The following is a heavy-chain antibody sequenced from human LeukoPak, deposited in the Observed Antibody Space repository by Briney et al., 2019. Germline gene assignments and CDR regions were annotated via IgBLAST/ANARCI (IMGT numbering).Heavy chain of an antibody. D-gene: IGHD6-13*01. V-gene: IGHV4-34*01. Sequence: SETLSLTCAVYGGSFSGYYWSWIRQPPGKGLEWIEEINHSGSTNYNPSLKSRVTISVDTSKNQFSLKLSSVTAADTAVYYCARDSSSSSYDYWGQGTLVTVSS. CDR1: GGSFSGYY. J-gene: IGHJ4*02. CDR2: INHSGST. CDR3: ARDSSSSSYDY.